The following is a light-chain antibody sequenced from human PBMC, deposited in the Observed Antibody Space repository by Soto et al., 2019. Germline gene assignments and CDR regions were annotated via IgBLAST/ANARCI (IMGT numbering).Light chain of an antibody. J-gene: IGLJ2*01. CDR3: SSFAGSANLL. Sequence: QSALTQPPSASGSPGQSVTISCTGTGSDVGAYNFVSWYQQYPGKAPKLMIFEVNKRPSGVPDRFSGFKSGNTAFLSVSGLRGDDEADYYCSSFAGSANLLFGGGTQLTVL. CDR2: EVN. CDR1: GSDVGAYNF. V-gene: IGLV2-8*01.